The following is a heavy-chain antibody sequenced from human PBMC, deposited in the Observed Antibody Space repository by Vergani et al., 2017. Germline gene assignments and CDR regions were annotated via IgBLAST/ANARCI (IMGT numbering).Heavy chain of an antibody. CDR2: INPNSDGT. CDR3: ARDGLSYCSSTSCHLWTWGYYMDV. D-gene: IGHD2-2*01. Sequence: QVQLVQSGAEVKKPGASVKVSCKASGYTFTGYYMHWVRQAPGQGLEWMGWINPNSDGTNSAQKFQGRVTMTRDTSISTAYMELSRLRSDDTAVYYCARDGLSYCSSTSCHLWTWGYYMDVWGKGTTVTVSS. J-gene: IGHJ6*03. CDR1: GYTFTGYY. V-gene: IGHV1-2*02.